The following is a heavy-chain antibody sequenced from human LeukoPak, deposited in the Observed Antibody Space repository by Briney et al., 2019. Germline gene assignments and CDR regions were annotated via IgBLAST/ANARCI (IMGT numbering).Heavy chain of an antibody. CDR3: GGRYCSGGSCSFDY. CDR1: VGSISTSNYY. Sequence: SETLSLTCTVSVGSISTSNYYWGWIRQPPGKGLEWIGRIYYSGSTYYNPSLKSRVTISVGTSKNQFSLTLSSVTAADTAVYYCGGRYCSGGSCSFDYWGQGTLVAVSS. CDR2: IYYSGST. D-gene: IGHD2-15*01. J-gene: IGHJ4*02. V-gene: IGHV4-39*01.